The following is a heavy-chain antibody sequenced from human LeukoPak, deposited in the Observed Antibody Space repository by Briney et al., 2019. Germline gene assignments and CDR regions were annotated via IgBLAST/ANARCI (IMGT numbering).Heavy chain of an antibody. Sequence: ASVKVSCKASGYTFTRYYMHWVRQAAGQGLEWMGWMNPNNGNTGYAQKFQGRVTMTRSNSINTAYMELSSLRSEDTAIYYCARGGQYCSSSSCHFWFDPWGQGTLVTVSS. V-gene: IGHV1-8*02. CDR3: ARGGQYCSSSSCHFWFDP. CDR2: MNPNNGNT. D-gene: IGHD2-2*01. J-gene: IGHJ5*02. CDR1: GYTFTRYY.